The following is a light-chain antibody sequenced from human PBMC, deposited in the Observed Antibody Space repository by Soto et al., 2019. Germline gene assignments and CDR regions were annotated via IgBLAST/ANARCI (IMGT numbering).Light chain of an antibody. Sequence: QSALTQPPSASGTPGQRVTISCSGSSSNIGSKTVNWYQQLPGTAPKLLIYSNYQRPSGVPDRFSGSKSGTSASLAISGLQSEDEDDYYCSAWDASLNGYVFGTGTKLTVL. J-gene: IGLJ1*01. CDR2: SNY. CDR3: SAWDASLNGYV. CDR1: SSNIGSKT. V-gene: IGLV1-44*01.